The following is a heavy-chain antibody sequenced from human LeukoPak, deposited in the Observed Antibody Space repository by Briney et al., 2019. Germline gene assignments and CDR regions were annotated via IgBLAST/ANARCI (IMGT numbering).Heavy chain of an antibody. CDR2: ISGSGGST. V-gene: IGHV3-23*01. D-gene: IGHD2-2*01. J-gene: IGHJ6*02. Sequence: GGSLRLSCAASGVTFSSYAMSWVRQAPGKGLEWVSDISGSGGSTYYADPVRGRFTISRDNSKNTPYLQMNSLRAEDTAVYYCAKGGYCSCTSWEIHYYYYGMDVWGQGTTVTVSS. CDR3: AKGGYCSCTSWEIHYYYYGMDV. CDR1: GVTFSSYA.